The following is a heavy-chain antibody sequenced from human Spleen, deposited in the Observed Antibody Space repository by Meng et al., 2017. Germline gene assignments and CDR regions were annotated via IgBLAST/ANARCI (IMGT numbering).Heavy chain of an antibody. Sequence: QPQLQESGPGLVKPSEALSLTCSVSGGSISTSGYYWGWIRQPPGKGLEWIGSIGHSGTTYYTPSLRRRVTVSIDTSKNQFSLEVTSVTAADTAVYYCARVSKRSSSWYFDYWGQGTLVTVSS. CDR3: ARVSKRSSSWYFDY. V-gene: IGHV4-39*01. CDR1: GGSISTSGYY. J-gene: IGHJ4*02. D-gene: IGHD6-13*01. CDR2: IGHSGTT.